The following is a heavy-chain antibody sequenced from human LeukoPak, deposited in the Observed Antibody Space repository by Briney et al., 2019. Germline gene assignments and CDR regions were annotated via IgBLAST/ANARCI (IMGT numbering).Heavy chain of an antibody. CDR3: TKDLPYTSGWALNY. V-gene: IGHV3-15*01. CDR2: IKSKPSGGTT. D-gene: IGHD6-19*01. J-gene: IGHJ4*02. CDR1: GLTFRNAW. Sequence: GGSLRLSCAASGLTFRNAWMIWVRQAPGKGLEWVGRIKSKPSGGTTDYAAPVKGRFTISRDDSKNTLYLQMNSLKTEDTAVYYCTKDLPYTSGWALNYWGQGTLVTVSS.